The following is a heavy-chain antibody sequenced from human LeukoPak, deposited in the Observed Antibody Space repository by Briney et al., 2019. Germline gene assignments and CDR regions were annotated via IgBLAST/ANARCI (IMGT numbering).Heavy chain of an antibody. V-gene: IGHV1-69*01. D-gene: IGHD5-18*01. Sequence: GSSVKVSCKASGGTFSNSAISWVRQAPGEGLEWMGGIIPIFGTANYAQKFQDRVTITADESTSTAYMELSSLRSEDTAVYYCAGGYSYGYRGRTYYYGMDVWGQGTTVTVSS. CDR2: IIPIFGTA. CDR3: AGGYSYGYRGRTYYYGMDV. CDR1: GGTFSNSA. J-gene: IGHJ6*02.